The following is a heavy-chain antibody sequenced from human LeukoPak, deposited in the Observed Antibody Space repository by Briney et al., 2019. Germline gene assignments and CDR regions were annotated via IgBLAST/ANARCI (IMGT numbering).Heavy chain of an antibody. CDR3: ARVNSAYYYFDY. D-gene: IGHD3-22*01. J-gene: IGHJ4*02. V-gene: IGHV5-51*01. Sequence: GESLKISCKGFGYSFTNHWIGWVRQMPGKGLEWMAIIYPGDSDTRYRPSFQGQVTISADKSIRTAYLQWSSLTASDTAMYYCARVNSAYYYFDYWGQGTLVTVSS. CDR2: IYPGDSDT. CDR1: GYSFTNHW.